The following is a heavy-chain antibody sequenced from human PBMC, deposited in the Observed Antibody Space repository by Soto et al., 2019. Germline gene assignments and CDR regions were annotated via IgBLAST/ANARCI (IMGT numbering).Heavy chain of an antibody. Sequence: QVQLVQSGAEVKKPGASVKVSCKASGYTFTGYYMHWVRQAPGQGLEWMGWINPNSGGTNYAQKFQGRVTMTRDTSISTAYMELSRLRSDDTAVYYCARDGMVVVVVPAAINYYYYGMDVWGQGTTVTVSS. V-gene: IGHV1-2*02. CDR3: ARDGMVVVVVPAAINYYYYGMDV. D-gene: IGHD2-2*01. J-gene: IGHJ6*02. CDR2: INPNSGGT. CDR1: GYTFTGYY.